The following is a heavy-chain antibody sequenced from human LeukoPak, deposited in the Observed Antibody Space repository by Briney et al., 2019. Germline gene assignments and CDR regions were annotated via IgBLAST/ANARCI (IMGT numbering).Heavy chain of an antibody. D-gene: IGHD3-16*02. CDR3: AKFEGHPWGTYRLDY. CDR2: VFGGGFGA. V-gene: IGHV3-23*01. CDR1: GFTFSSYA. J-gene: IGHJ4*02. Sequence: PGGSLRLSCAASGFTFSSYAMHWVRQAPGKGLEWVASVFGGGFGAYYVHSVKGRFTISRDNSKNTLYLQMNSLRVEDTAVYYCAKFEGHPWGTYRLDYWGLGTLVTVS.